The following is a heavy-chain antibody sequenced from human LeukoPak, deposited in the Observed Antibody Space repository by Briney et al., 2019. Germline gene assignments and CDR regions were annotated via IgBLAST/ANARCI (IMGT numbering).Heavy chain of an antibody. CDR3: ARGPLETRKTYYYDSSGYFRDY. CDR1: GYTFTGYY. D-gene: IGHD3-22*01. J-gene: IGHJ4*02. Sequence: ASVKVSCKASGYTFTGYYMHWVRQAPGQGLEWMGWISAYNGNTNYAQKLQGRVTMTTDTSTSTAYMELRSLRSDDTAVYYCARGPLETRKTYYYDSSGYFRDYWGQGTLVTVSS. CDR2: ISAYNGNT. V-gene: IGHV1-18*04.